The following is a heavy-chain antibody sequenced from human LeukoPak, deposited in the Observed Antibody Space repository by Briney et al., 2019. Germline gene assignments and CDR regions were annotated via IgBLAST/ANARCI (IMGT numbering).Heavy chain of an antibody. V-gene: IGHV3-23*01. J-gene: IGHJ4*02. D-gene: IGHD3-10*01. CDR2: ISGSGGST. CDR3: AKDGAMNGPFPMVRGFYFFDY. CDR1: GFTFSSYA. Sequence: PGGSLRLSCAASGFTFSSYAMSWVRQAPGKGLEWVSAISGSGGSTYYADSVKGRFTISRDNSKNTLYLQMNSLRAEDTAVYYCAKDGAMNGPFPMVRGFYFFDYWGQGTLVTVSS.